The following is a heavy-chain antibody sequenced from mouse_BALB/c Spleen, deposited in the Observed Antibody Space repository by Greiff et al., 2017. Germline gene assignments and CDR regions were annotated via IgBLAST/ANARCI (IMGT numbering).Heavy chain of an antibody. V-gene: IGHV5-6-5*01. J-gene: IGHJ1*01. D-gene: IGHD1-1*01. Sequence: VQLKESGGGLVKPGGSLKLSCAASGFTFSSYAMSWVRQTPEKRLEWVASISSGGSTYYPDSVKGRFTISRDNARNILYLQMSSLRSEDTAMYYCARRDYGSGYFDVWGAGTTVTVSS. CDR2: ISSGGST. CDR1: GFTFSSYA. CDR3: ARRDYGSGYFDV.